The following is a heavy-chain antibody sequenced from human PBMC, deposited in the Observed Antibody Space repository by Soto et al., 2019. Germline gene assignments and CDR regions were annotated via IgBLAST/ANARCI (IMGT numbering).Heavy chain of an antibody. J-gene: IGHJ5*02. V-gene: IGHV3-33*01. Sequence: GGSLRLSCAASGFTFSSYGMHWVRQAPGKGLEWVAVIWYDGSKKYYADSVKGRFTTSRDNSRDTLYLQMNSLRAEDTAVYYCERDAIAVRPGWFDPWGLGNLVTVSS. D-gene: IGHD6-6*01. CDR2: IWYDGSKK. CDR3: ERDAIAVRPGWFDP. CDR1: GFTFSSYG.